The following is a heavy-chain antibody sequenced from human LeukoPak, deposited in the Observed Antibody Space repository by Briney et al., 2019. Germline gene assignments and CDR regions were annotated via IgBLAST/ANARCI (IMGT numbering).Heavy chain of an antibody. CDR2: ISYDGSNK. D-gene: IGHD3-9*01. CDR1: GFTFSSYA. Sequence: GGSLRLSCAASGFTFSSYAMHWVRQAPGKGLEWVAVISYDGSNKYYADSVKGRFTISRDNSKNTLYLQMNSLRAEDTAVYYCAREGYDILTGYPIYMDVWGKGTTVTVSS. V-gene: IGHV3-30*04. CDR3: AREGYDILTGYPIYMDV. J-gene: IGHJ6*03.